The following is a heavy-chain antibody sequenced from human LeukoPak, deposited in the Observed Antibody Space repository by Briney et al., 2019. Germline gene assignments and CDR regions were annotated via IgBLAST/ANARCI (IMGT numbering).Heavy chain of an antibody. J-gene: IGHJ5*02. D-gene: IGHD6-19*01. CDR3: ARRRSGYSSGWYRRKGWFDP. Sequence: ASVKVSCKASGYTFTSYDINWVRQATGQGLEWMGWMNPNSGNTGYAQKFQGRVTMTRNTSISTAYMELSSLRSEDTAVYYCARRRSGYSSGWYRRKGWFDPWGQGTVVTVSS. CDR1: GYTFTSYD. V-gene: IGHV1-8*01. CDR2: MNPNSGNT.